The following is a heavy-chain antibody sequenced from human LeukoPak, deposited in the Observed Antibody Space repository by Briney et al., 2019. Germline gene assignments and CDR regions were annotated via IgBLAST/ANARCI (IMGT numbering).Heavy chain of an antibody. D-gene: IGHD3-10*01. CDR3: ARAYYYQIGDYYYVDV. CDR2: ISAYNGNT. Sequence: ASVKVSCKASGYTFTSYGISWVRQAPGQGLEWMGWISAYNGNTNYAQKLQGRVTMTTDTSTSTAYMELRSLRSDDTAVYYCARAYYYQIGDYYYVDVWGKGTTVTVSS. J-gene: IGHJ6*03. CDR1: GYTFTSYG. V-gene: IGHV1-18*01.